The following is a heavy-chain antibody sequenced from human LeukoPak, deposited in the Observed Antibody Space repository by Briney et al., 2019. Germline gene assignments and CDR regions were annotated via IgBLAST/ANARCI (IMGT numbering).Heavy chain of an antibody. Sequence: GGSLRLSCAASGFTFNRYWMSWVRQAPGKGLEWVAQIKSDGSEEYYADSVRGRFTISRDNAKKSLYLQMNSLRAEDTAVYYCARETEMANLDYWGQGTLVTVSS. V-gene: IGHV3-7*04. J-gene: IGHJ4*02. CDR2: IKSDGSEE. CDR3: ARETEMANLDY. D-gene: IGHD5-24*01. CDR1: GFTFNRYW.